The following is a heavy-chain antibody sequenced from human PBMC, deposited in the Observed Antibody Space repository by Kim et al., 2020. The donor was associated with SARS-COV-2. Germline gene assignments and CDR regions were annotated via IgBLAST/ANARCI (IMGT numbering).Heavy chain of an antibody. Sequence: GGSLRLSCAASGFVFRAYAMHWVRQAPGKGLEWVAVIAYDGSNQNYADSVKGRFIISRDNSKSTLYLQMDSLRPDDTAMYYCARVLGSDMPRLGMDYWGQGILVTVSS. V-gene: IGHV3-30*04. J-gene: IGHJ4*02. CDR2: IAYDGSNQ. CDR1: GFVFRAYA. D-gene: IGHD2-2*01. CDR3: ARVLGSDMPRLGMDY.